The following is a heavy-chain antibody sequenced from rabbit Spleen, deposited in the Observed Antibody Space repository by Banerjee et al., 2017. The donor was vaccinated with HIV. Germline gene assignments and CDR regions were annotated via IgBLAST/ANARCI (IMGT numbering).Heavy chain of an antibody. V-gene: IGHV1S47*01. J-gene: IGHJ4*01. CDR3: VRGGSNRVDDVWRHYFNL. CDR1: GFDFTTYG. Sequence: QDLLVESGGGLVQPGGSLTVSCKGSGFDFTTYGVSWVRQAPGEGLEWIGYIDPFFGATYYATWVNGRFTISSDNAQNTVSLQMTSLTAADTATYFCVRGGSNRVDDVWRHYFNLWGPGTLVTVS. D-gene: IGHD4-2*01. CDR2: IDPFFGAT.